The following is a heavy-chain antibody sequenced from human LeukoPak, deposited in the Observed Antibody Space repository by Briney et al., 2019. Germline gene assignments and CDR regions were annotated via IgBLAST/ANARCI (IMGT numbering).Heavy chain of an antibody. CDR3: ARHSGMDV. J-gene: IGHJ6*04. Sequence: ASVKVSCKASGYTFTSYYMHWVRQAPGQGLEWMGIINPTGGSADYAQKFQGRVTMTGDTSTSTVYMELSSLRSEDTAAYYCARHSGMDVWGKGTTVTVSS. CDR2: INPTGGSA. V-gene: IGHV1-46*01. CDR1: GYTFTSYY.